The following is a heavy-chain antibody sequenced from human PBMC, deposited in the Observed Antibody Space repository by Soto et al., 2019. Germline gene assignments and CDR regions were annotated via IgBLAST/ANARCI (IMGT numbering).Heavy chain of an antibody. CDR3: AKLFASGGGKYYFYP. V-gene: IGHV3-23*01. CDR2: ISGSGGST. CDR1: GFTFSVYA. D-gene: IGHD2-15*01. Sequence: GGSLRLSCAASGFTFSVYAMGWVRQAPGKGLEWVSAISGSGGSTYYADSVKGRFTISRDNSNNTLYLQMNSLRAEDTAVYYCAKLFASGGGKYYFYPWAQDAVLTVSS. J-gene: IGHJ1*01.